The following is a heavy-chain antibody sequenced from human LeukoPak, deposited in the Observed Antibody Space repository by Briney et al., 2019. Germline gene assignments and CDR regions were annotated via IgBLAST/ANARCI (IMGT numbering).Heavy chain of an antibody. CDR3: AKHLYGSGSFPGDY. CDR1: GFTFSNYA. D-gene: IGHD3-10*01. J-gene: IGHJ4*02. CDR2: ISGSGGST. V-gene: IGHV3-23*01. Sequence: GGSLRLSCAASGFTFSNYAMTWVRQAPGGGLEWVSAISGSGGSTYYADSVKGRFTISRDNSKDTLYLQMDSLRAEDTAVYYCAKHLYGSGSFPGDYWGQGTLVTVSS.